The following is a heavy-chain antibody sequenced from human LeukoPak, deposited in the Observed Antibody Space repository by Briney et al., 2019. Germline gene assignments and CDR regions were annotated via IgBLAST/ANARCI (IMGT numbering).Heavy chain of an antibody. CDR1: GFTFDDYA. D-gene: IGHD3-9*01. CDR2: ISWNSGSR. CDR3: AKDSRDILTGHLDY. V-gene: IGHV3-9*01. J-gene: IGHJ4*02. Sequence: PGRSLRLSCAASGFTFDDYAMHWVRQAPGKGLEGVSGISWNSGSRGYADSMKGRFTISRDNAKNSLYLQMNSLRAEDTALYNCAKDSRDILTGHLDYWGQGTLVTVSS.